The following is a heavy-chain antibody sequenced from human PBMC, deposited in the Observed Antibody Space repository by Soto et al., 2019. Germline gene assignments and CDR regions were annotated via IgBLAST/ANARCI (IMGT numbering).Heavy chain of an antibody. CDR1: GFTFSSYG. D-gene: IGHD2-21*02. CDR2: IWYDGSNK. Sequence: QVQLVESGGGVVQPGRSLRLSCAASGFTFSSYGMHWVRQAPGKGLEWVAVIWYDGSNKYYADSVKGRFTISRDNSKNTLYLQMNSLRAEDTAVYYCAREIGPDCGGHCGFDLWGRGTLVTVSS. V-gene: IGHV3-33*01. CDR3: AREIGPDCGGHCGFDL. J-gene: IGHJ2*01.